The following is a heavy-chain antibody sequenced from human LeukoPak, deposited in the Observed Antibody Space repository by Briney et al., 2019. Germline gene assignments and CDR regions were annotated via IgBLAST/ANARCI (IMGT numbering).Heavy chain of an antibody. CDR2: ISSSSSTI. CDR3: ARGHCSGGSRPEEY. Sequence: QPGGSLRLSCVASGFTFSSYSMNWVRQAPGKGLEWVSYISSSSSTIYYADSVKGRFTISRDNAKNSLYLQMNSLRAEDTAVYYCARGHCSGGSRPEEYWGQGTLV. D-gene: IGHD2-15*01. J-gene: IGHJ4*01. V-gene: IGHV3-48*04. CDR1: GFTFSSYS.